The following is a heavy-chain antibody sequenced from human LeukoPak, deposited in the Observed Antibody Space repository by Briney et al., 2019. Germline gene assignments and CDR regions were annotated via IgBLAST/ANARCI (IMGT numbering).Heavy chain of an antibody. V-gene: IGHV4-59*01. J-gene: IGHJ4*02. D-gene: IGHD6-6*01. Sequence: PSETLSLTCTVSGGSISSYYWSWIRQPPGKGLEWIGYIYYSGSTNYNPSLKSRVTISVDTSKNQFSLKLSSVTAADTAVYYCARDVPGSSKFDYWGQGTLVTVSS. CDR1: GGSISSYY. CDR3: ARDVPGSSKFDY. CDR2: IYYSGST.